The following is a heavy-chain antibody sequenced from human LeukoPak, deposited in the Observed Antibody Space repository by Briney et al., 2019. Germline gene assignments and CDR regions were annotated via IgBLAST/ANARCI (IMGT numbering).Heavy chain of an antibody. J-gene: IGHJ3*02. CDR1: GFTFDDYA. CDR2: ISWNSGSI. D-gene: IGHD4-23*01. CDR3: AKADRNSNAFDI. Sequence: GRSLRLSCAASGFTFDDYAMHWVRQAPGKGLEWVSGISWNSGSIGYADSVKGRFTISRDNAKNSLYLQMNSLRAEDMASYYCAKADRNSNAFDIWGQGTMVTVSS. V-gene: IGHV3-9*03.